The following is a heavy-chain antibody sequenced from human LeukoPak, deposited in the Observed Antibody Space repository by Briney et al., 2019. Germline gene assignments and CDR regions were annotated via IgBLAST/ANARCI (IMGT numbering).Heavy chain of an antibody. J-gene: IGHJ3*01. CDR1: DYTFTSYG. CDR2: ISAYNGNT. V-gene: IGHV1-18*01. D-gene: IGHD4-17*01. Sequence: ASVKVSCKASDYTFTSYGISWVRQAPGQGLEWMGWISAYNGNTDSAQKFQGRVTMTTDTSTSTAYMELRSLRSDDTALYYCARDWHEDDFGSSGAFDVWGQGTMVTVSS. CDR3: ARDWHEDDFGSSGAFDV.